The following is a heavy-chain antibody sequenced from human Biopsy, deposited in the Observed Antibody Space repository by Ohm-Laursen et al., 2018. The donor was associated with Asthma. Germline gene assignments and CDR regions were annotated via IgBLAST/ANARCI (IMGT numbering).Heavy chain of an antibody. CDR1: GYPFTDYY. Sequence: GASVKVSCNASGYPFTDYYVHWVRQAPGQGLEWMGRIDPNSDGTNYAQKFLGRVTMTRDTSVNTAFMVLSRLRSDDTAVYYCARIKIRIGAGTDRYFDLWGRGTLVTVSS. CDR3: ARIKIRIGAGTDRYFDL. D-gene: IGHD3-16*01. V-gene: IGHV1-2*06. CDR2: IDPNSDGT. J-gene: IGHJ2*01.